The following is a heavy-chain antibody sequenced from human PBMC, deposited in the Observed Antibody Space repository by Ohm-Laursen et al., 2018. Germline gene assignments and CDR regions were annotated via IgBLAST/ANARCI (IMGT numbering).Heavy chain of an antibody. CDR1: GFTFNNYW. V-gene: IGHV3-7*01. D-gene: IGHD2/OR15-2a*01. CDR2: INKDGSEK. J-gene: IGHJ4*02. Sequence: SLRLSCAASGFTFNNYWMNWVRQAPGKGLEWVATINKDGSEKEYVDSVKGRFTISRDNAENSVYLQMNSLRVEDTAVYYCVNTVRSQAWDYWGQGTLVTVSS. CDR3: VNTVRSQAWDY.